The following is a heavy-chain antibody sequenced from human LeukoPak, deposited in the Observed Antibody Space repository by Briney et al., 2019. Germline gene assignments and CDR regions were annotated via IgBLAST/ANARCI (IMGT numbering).Heavy chain of an antibody. CDR3: ARELDY. Sequence: GGSLRLSCAASGFTFSSYGMHWVRQAPGKRLEWVAVIWYDGSNKYYADSVKGRFTISRDDSKNTLYLQMNSLRAEDTAVYYCARELDYWGQGTLVTVSS. CDR2: IWYDGSNK. V-gene: IGHV3-33*01. CDR1: GFTFSSYG. J-gene: IGHJ4*02.